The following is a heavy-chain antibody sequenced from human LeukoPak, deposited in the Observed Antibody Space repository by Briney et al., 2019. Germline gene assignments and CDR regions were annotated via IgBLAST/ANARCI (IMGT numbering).Heavy chain of an antibody. CDR2: ISSSSSYI. D-gene: IGHD2-15*01. CDR3: ARGRCSGGSCYSRTNNWFDP. V-gene: IGHV3-21*01. CDR1: GFTFSSYS. Sequence: GGSLRLSCAASGFTFSSYSMNWVRQAPGKGLEWVSSISSSSSYIYYADPVKGRFTISRDNAKNSLYLQMNSLRAEDTAVYYCARGRCSGGSCYSRTNNWFDPWGQGTLVTVSS. J-gene: IGHJ5*02.